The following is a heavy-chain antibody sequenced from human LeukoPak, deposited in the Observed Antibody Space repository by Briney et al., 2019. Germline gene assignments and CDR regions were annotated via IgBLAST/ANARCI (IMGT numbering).Heavy chain of an antibody. CDR2: IKQDGSEK. V-gene: IGHV3-7*01. D-gene: IGHD1-26*01. CDR3: ARKVGARGDAFDI. CDR1: GFIFSSYW. Sequence: PGGSLRLSCAASGFIFSSYWMSWVRQAPGKGLEWVANIKQDGSEKYYVDSVKGRFTISRDNAKNSLYLQMNSLRAEDTAVYYCARKVGARGDAFDIWGQGTMVTVSS. J-gene: IGHJ3*02.